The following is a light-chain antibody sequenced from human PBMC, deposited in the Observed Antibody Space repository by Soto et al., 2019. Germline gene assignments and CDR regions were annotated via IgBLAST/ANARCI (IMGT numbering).Light chain of an antibody. Sequence: IQMTQSPSTLSASVGDRVTITCRASQGISSYLAWYQQKPGKAPKLLIYAASTLQSGVPSRFSGSGSGTAFTLTISCLQSEDFATYYCQQYYSYPWTFGQGTKVDIK. V-gene: IGKV1-8*01. CDR3: QQYYSYPWT. CDR1: QGISSY. J-gene: IGKJ1*01. CDR2: AAS.